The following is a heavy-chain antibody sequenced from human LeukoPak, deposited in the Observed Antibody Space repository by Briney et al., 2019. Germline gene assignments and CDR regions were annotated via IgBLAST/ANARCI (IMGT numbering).Heavy chain of an antibody. CDR2: IYPGDSDT. CDR3: ATGRHYYDSSGYYRDAFDI. J-gene: IGHJ3*02. V-gene: IGHV5-51*01. Sequence: GESLKISCKASGYSFTTYWIGWVRQMPGKGLEWMGIIYPGDSDTRYSPSFQGQVTISADKSISTAYLQWSSLKASDTAMYYCATGRHYYDSSGYYRDAFDIWGQGTMVTVSS. CDR1: GYSFTTYW. D-gene: IGHD3-22*01.